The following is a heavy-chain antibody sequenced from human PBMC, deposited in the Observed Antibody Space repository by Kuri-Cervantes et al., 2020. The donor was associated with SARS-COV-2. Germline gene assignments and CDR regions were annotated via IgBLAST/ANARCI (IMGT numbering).Heavy chain of an antibody. CDR3: ARDHKSMAMAVAGTAVDY. J-gene: IGHJ4*02. V-gene: IGHV3-33*01. Sequence: GESLKISCAVSGFHFSGYGMHWVPQAPGKGLEWVAVIWYDGSNKYYADSVKGRFTISRDNSKNTLYLQMNSLRAEDTAVYYCARDHKSMAMAVAGTAVDYWGQGTLVTVSS. CDR2: IWYDGSNK. CDR1: GFHFSGYG. D-gene: IGHD6-19*01.